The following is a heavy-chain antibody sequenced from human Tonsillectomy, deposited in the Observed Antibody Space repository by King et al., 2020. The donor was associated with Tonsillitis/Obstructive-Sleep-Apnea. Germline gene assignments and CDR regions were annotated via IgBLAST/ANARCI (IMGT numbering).Heavy chain of an antibody. J-gene: IGHJ4*02. V-gene: IGHV1-18*01. CDR3: ARDRVPAATYLAAY. D-gene: IGHD2-2*01. CDR1: GYTFTSYG. Sequence: QLVQSGAEVKKPGASVYVSCKASGYTFTSYGLSWVRQAPGQGLEWMGWISAYNDNTNYAQKFQGRVTMTTDTSTSTAYMQLRNLRSDDTAVYYCARDRVPAATYLAAYWGQGTLVTVPS. CDR2: ISAYNDNT.